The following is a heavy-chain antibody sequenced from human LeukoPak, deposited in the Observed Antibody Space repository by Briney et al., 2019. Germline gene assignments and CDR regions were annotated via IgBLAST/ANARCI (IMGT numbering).Heavy chain of an antibody. J-gene: IGHJ4*02. V-gene: IGHV3-30*18. CDR2: ISYDGSNK. CDR3: AKDPQGLRYFDWSIDY. D-gene: IGHD3-9*01. CDR1: GFTFSSYG. Sequence: GRSLRLSCAASGFTFSSYGMHWVRQAPGKGLEWVAVISYDGSNKYYADSVKGRFTISRDNSKNTLYLQMNSLRAEDTAVYYCAKDPQGLRYFDWSIDYWGQGTLVTVSS.